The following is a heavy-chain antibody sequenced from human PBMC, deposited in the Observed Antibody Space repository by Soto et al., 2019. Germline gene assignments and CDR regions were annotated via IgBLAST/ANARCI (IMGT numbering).Heavy chain of an antibody. D-gene: IGHD6-6*01. Sequence: QVQLVESGGGVVQPGRSLRLSCAASGFTFSSYGMHWVRQAPGQGLEWVAVISYDGSSKYYADSVKGRFTISRDNSKKTLYLQMNRLRAEDTAVYYCAKEFGVSSSCDYWGQGTLVTVSS. CDR2: ISYDGSSK. J-gene: IGHJ4*02. CDR1: GFTFSSYG. CDR3: AKEFGVSSSCDY. V-gene: IGHV3-30*18.